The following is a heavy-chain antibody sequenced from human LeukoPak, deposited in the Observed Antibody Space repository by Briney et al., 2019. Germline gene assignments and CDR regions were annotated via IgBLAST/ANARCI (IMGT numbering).Heavy chain of an antibody. Sequence: SETLSLTCTVSGGSISSGSYYWSWIRQPAGKGLEWIGRIYTSGSTNYNPSLKSRVTISVDTSKNQFSLKLSSVTAADTAVYYCAAHLGSHDAFDIWGQGTMVTVSS. CDR1: GGSISSGSYY. J-gene: IGHJ3*02. CDR2: IYTSGST. V-gene: IGHV4-61*02. D-gene: IGHD3-16*01. CDR3: AAHLGSHDAFDI.